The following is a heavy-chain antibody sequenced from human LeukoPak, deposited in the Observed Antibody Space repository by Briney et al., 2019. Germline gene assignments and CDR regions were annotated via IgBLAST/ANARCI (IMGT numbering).Heavy chain of an antibody. CDR2: IYYSGST. CDR3: ARPTGITDY. V-gene: IGHV4-59*01. Sequence: PSETLSLTCTVSGGSISSYYWSWIRQPPGKGLEWIGYIYYSGSTNYNPSLKSRVTISVDTSKNQFSLKLSSVTAEDTAVYYCARPTGITDYWGQGTLVTVSS. D-gene: IGHD1-7*01. J-gene: IGHJ4*02. CDR1: GGSISSYY.